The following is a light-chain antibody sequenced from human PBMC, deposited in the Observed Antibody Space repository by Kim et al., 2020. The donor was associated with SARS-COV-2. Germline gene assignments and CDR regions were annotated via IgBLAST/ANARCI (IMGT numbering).Light chain of an antibody. CDR1: RLGDKY. J-gene: IGLJ3*02. CDR2: QDS. CDR3: QAWDSSTNGV. Sequence: VSPGQTASITCSGDRLGDKYACWYQQKPGQSPVLVIYQDSKRPSGIPERFSGSNSGNTATLTISGTQAMDEADYYCQAWDSSTNGVFGGGTQLTVL. V-gene: IGLV3-1*01.